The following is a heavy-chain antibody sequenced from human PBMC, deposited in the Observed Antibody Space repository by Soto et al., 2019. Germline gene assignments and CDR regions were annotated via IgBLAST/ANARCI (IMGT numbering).Heavy chain of an antibody. CDR2: IIPIFGTA. J-gene: IGHJ6*02. Sequence: SVKVSCKASGGTFSSYAISWVRQAPGQGLEWMGGIIPIFGTANYAQKFQGRVTITADESTSTAYMELSSLRSEDTAVYYCARDPRVPPTWYYYGMDVWGQGTTVTVSS. CDR1: GGTFSSYA. CDR3: ARDPRVPPTWYYYGMDV. D-gene: IGHD1-26*01. V-gene: IGHV1-69*13.